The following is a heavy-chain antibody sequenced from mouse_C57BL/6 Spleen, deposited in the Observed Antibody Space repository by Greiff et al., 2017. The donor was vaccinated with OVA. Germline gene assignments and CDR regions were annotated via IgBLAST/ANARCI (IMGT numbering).Heavy chain of an antibody. V-gene: IGHV5-4*01. Sequence: EVQLVASGGGLVKPGGSLKLSCAASGFTFSSYAMSWVRQTPEKRLEWVATISDGGSYTYYPDNVKGRFTISRDNAKNNLYLQMSHLKSEDTAMYYCARDHYWGQGTTLTVSS. CDR1: GFTFSSYA. CDR3: ARDHY. CDR2: ISDGGSYT. J-gene: IGHJ2*01.